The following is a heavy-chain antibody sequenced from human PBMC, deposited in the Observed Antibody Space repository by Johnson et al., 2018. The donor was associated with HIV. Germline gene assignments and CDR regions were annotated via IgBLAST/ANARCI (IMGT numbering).Heavy chain of an antibody. Sequence: QMQLVESGGGVVQPGRSLRLSCAASGFTFTTYAMHWVRQPPGKGLEWVAVISYGGSNKYYADSVKGRFTISRDNSKNTLYLQMNTLRAEDAAVYYCAKGWDPMTTVNTFAFDIWGQGTMVTVSS. CDR3: AKGWDPMTTVNTFAFDI. CDR1: GFTFTTYA. J-gene: IGHJ3*02. V-gene: IGHV3-30*04. CDR2: ISYGGSNK. D-gene: IGHD4-11*01.